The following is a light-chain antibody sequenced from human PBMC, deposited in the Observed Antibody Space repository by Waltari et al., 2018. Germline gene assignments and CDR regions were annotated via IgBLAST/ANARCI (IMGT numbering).Light chain of an antibody. J-gene: IGLJ2*01. CDR3: SSWTTSDTRKVI. CDR1: SGDVGGYDF. CDR2: DVT. Sequence: QSALTQPASVSGSPGQSITISCTGTSGDVGGYDFVPWYQQHPGKAPKLVIYDVTNRPSGISDRFSGAKSGTTASLSISGLQAEDEADYFCSSWTTSDTRKVIFGGGTKLTVL. V-gene: IGLV2-14*03.